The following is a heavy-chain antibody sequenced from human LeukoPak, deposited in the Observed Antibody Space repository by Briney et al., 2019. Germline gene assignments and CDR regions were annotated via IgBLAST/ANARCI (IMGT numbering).Heavy chain of an antibody. CDR3: ATGLDRPLQYSGSYHDS. V-gene: IGHV1-24*01. CDR1: GYTLTELS. D-gene: IGHD1-26*01. J-gene: IGHJ4*02. CDR2: FDPEDGET. Sequence: ASVKVSCKVSGYTLTELSMHWVRQAPGKGLEWMGGFDPEDGETIYAQKFQGRVTMTEDTSTDTAYMELSSLRSEDTAVYYCATGLDRPLQYSGSYHDSWGQGTLVTVSS.